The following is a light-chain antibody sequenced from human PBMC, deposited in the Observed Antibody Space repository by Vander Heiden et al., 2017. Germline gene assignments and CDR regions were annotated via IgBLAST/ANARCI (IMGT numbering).Light chain of an antibody. CDR3: QAWDSSTVL. CDR2: QDT. J-gene: IGLJ2*01. Sequence: SYDLTQPHSVSVSPGQTASITCSGDKLGDKYACWYQQKPGQSPVLVIYQDTKRPSGIPERFSGSNSGNTATLTISGTQAMDEADYYCQAWDSSTVLFGGGTKLTVL. CDR1: KLGDKY. V-gene: IGLV3-1*01.